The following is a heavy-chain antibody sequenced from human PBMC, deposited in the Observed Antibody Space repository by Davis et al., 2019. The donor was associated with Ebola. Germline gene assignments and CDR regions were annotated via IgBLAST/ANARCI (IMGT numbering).Heavy chain of an antibody. V-gene: IGHV3-33*01. Sequence: GESLKISCTASGFTFSSNGMHWVRQAPGKGLEWVAVIWYDGSNKYYADSVKGRFTISRDNSKNTLYLQMNSLRAEDTAVYYCARDGGAVAGNYYYYYGMDVWGQGTTVTVSS. CDR2: IWYDGSNK. J-gene: IGHJ6*02. D-gene: IGHD6-19*01. CDR3: ARDGGAVAGNYYYYYGMDV. CDR1: GFTFSSNG.